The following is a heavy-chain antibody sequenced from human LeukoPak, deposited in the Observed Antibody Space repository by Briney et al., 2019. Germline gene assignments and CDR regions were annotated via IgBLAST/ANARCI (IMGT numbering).Heavy chain of an antibody. J-gene: IGHJ4*02. CDR3: ARQSRTETSFTGFDY. V-gene: IGHV3-23*01. Sequence: GGSLRLSCAASGFTFSSYAMSWVRQAPGKGLEWVSAISGSGDNKYYALSVKGRFTISRDNSKNTLYLQMNSLRADDTALYYCARQSRTETSFTGFDYWGQGSLVTVSS. CDR1: GFTFSSYA. CDR2: ISGSGDNK. D-gene: IGHD2/OR15-2a*01.